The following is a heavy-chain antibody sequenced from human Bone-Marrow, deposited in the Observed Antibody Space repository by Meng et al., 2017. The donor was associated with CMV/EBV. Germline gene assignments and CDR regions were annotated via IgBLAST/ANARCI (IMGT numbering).Heavy chain of an antibody. J-gene: IGHJ6*02. V-gene: IGHV3-7*04. D-gene: IGHD6-13*01. Sequence: GESLKISCAASGFTFSSYAMHWVRQAPGKGLEWVANINQDGSQKNYVDSVKGRFTISRDNAKNSLFLQMNSLRAEDTAVYYCARVAAAGRGMDVWGQGTTVNVSS. CDR1: GFTFSSYA. CDR2: INQDGSQK. CDR3: ARVAAAGRGMDV.